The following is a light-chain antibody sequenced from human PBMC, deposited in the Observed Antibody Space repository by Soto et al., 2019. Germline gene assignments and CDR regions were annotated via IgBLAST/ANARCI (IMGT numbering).Light chain of an antibody. J-gene: IGKJ5*01. CDR2: AAS. CDR1: RSVGFS. Sequence: DIALTQSPDTLSVSPGERATLSCRASRSVGFSLGWYQQKPGQAPRLLIYAASRRATGIPDRFSGGGSGTDFTLTISRLEPEDIAVFYCQQYAESPITLGQGTRLEIK. V-gene: IGKV3-20*01. CDR3: QQYAESPIT.